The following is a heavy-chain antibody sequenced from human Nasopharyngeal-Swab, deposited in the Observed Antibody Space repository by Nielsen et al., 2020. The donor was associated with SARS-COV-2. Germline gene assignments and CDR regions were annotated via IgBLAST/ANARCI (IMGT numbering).Heavy chain of an antibody. CDR3: ARASNGAYMDV. Sequence: GESLKISCAASDFTSSDYYMRWIRQAPGKGLEWLSYIRTGGSAMFYADSVEGRFTISRDDTKNSLYLQMNSLRVEDTAVYYCARASNGAYMDVWGKGTTVTVSS. D-gene: IGHD2-8*01. CDR1: DFTSSDYY. J-gene: IGHJ6*03. CDR2: IRTGGSAM. V-gene: IGHV3-11*04.